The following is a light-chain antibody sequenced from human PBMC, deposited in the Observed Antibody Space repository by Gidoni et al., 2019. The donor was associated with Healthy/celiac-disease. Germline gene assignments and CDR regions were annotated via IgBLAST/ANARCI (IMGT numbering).Light chain of an antibody. CDR3: QQSYSTPRT. CDR2: AAS. Sequence: DIQMTQSPSSLSASVGDRVTITCRASQSSSSYLNWYQQKPGKAPKLLIYAASSLQSGVPSRCSGSGSGTYFTLTISSLQPEDFATYYCQQSYSTPRTFGQGTKVEIK. CDR1: QSSSSY. J-gene: IGKJ1*01. V-gene: IGKV1-39*01.